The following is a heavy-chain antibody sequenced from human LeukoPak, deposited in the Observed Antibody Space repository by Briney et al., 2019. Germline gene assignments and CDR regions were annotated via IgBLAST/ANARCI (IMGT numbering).Heavy chain of an antibody. CDR1: GFTFSNFW. V-gene: IGHV3-7*03. D-gene: IGHD3-3*01. CDR2: IKQDETEK. J-gene: IGHJ5*02. Sequence: PGGSLRLSCTASGFTFSNFWMGWVRQAPGKGLEWVANIKQDETEKFYLGSVKGRFTISRDNAKNSLYLQMNSLRVEDTALYYCETVSFVSLRFLEWLPRPKMSWFAPGGQEPRVTVSS. CDR3: ETVSFVSLRFLEWLPRPKMSWFAP.